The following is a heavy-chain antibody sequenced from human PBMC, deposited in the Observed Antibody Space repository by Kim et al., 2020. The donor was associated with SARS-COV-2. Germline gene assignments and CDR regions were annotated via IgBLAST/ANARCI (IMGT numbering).Heavy chain of an antibody. J-gene: IGHJ4*02. V-gene: IGHV1-3*01. D-gene: IGHD6-19*01. Sequence: KFQGRVTITRDTTASTAYMELSSLRAEDTAVYYCARTFSSGWYGTILFDYWGQGTLVTVSS. CDR3: ARTFSSGWYGTILFDY.